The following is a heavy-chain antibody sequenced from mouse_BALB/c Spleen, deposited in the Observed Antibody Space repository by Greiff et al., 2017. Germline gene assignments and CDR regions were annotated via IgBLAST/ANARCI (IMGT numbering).Heavy chain of an antibody. V-gene: IGHV5-4*02. CDR2: ISDGGSST. CDR3: ARGYSGAMDD. Sequence: EVQVVESGGGLVKPGGSLKLSCAASGFTFSDYYMYWVRQTPEKRLEWVATISDGGSSTYYPDSVKGRFTISRDNAKNNLYMQMSSLKSEDTAMYYWARGYSGAMDDWGQGTSVTVSS. CDR1: GFTFSDYY. D-gene: IGHD2-12*01. J-gene: IGHJ4*01.